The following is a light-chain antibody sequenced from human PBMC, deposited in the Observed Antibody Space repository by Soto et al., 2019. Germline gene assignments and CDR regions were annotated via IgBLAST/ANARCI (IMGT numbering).Light chain of an antibody. Sequence: QSALTQPASVSGSPGQSITISCTGTSSDVGGYNYVSWYQQHPGKAPKLMIYDVNNRPSGVFNRFSGSKSGNTASLIISGLQADDEADYYCSSYTSSSTLPVFGGGTKLTVL. CDR1: SSDVGGYNY. CDR3: SSYTSSSTLPV. V-gene: IGLV2-14*03. CDR2: DVN. J-gene: IGLJ2*01.